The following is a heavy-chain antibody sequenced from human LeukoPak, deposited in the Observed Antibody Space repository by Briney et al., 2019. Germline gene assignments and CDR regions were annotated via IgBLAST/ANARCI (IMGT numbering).Heavy chain of an antibody. CDR1: GFTFSSYS. CDR2: ISSSSSYI. J-gene: IGHJ3*02. D-gene: IGHD2-2*01. CDR3: ARASPAARGEAFDI. V-gene: IGHV3-21*01. Sequence: GGSLRLSCAASGFTFSSYSMNWVRQAPGKGLEWVSSISSSSSYIYYADSVKGRFTISRDNAKNSLYLQMNSLRAEDTAVYYCARASPAARGEAFDIWGQGTMVTVPS.